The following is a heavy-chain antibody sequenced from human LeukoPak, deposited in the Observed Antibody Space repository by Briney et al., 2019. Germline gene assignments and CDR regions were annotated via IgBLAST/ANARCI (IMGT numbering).Heavy chain of an antibody. CDR1: GFTLSSYS. CDR3: ARAGYSMDTEYFQH. J-gene: IGHJ1*01. D-gene: IGHD5-18*01. V-gene: IGHV3-48*02. Sequence: PGGSLRLSCAASGFTLSSYSMNWVRQAPGKGLEWVSYISKTSATYYADSVKGRFTISRDNAKNALYLQMNSLSDEDTAVYYCARAGYSMDTEYFQHWGQGTLVTVSS. CDR2: ISKTSAT.